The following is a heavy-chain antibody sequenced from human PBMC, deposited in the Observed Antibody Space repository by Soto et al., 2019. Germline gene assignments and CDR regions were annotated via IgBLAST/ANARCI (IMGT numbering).Heavy chain of an antibody. CDR2: IYYSGST. CDR3: ASSRYGYIFYDY. V-gene: IGHV4-30-4*01. Sequence: QVQLQESGPGLVKPSQTLSLTCTVSGGSISSGDYYWGWIRQPPGKGLEWIGYIYYSGSTYYNPSLKSRLTISVDTSKNQFSLKLSSVTAADTAVYYCASSRYGYIFYDYWGQGTLVTVSS. D-gene: IGHD5-18*01. J-gene: IGHJ4*02. CDR1: GGSISSGDYY.